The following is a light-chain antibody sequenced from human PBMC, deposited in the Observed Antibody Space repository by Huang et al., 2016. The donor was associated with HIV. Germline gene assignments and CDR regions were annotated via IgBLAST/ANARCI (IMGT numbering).Light chain of an antibody. V-gene: IGKV2-28*01. Sequence: DIVLTQSPLSLPVSPGQPASISCTSSPNRLHNSGHNRLDWYLQKPGQSPQLLIFLGFNRASGVPDKFTGGGSGSNFSLSINKVQPDDVGIYYCMQGLQTPPTFGQGTKLEI. J-gene: IGKJ2*01. CDR1: PNRLHNSGHNR. CDR3: MQGLQTPPT. CDR2: LGF.